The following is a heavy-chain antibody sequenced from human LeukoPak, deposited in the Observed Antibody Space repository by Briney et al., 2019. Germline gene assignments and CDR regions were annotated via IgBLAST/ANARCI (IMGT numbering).Heavy chain of an antibody. CDR1: GFTFSSYE. CDR2: ISSSSSYI. J-gene: IGHJ4*02. Sequence: KSGGSLRLSCAASGFTFSSYEMNWVRQAPGKGLEWVSYISSSSSYIYYADSVKGRFTISRDNAKNSLYLQMNSLRAEDTAVYYCASWGIVVRHFDYWGQGTLVTVSS. V-gene: IGHV3-21*05. D-gene: IGHD3-22*01. CDR3: ASWGIVVRHFDY.